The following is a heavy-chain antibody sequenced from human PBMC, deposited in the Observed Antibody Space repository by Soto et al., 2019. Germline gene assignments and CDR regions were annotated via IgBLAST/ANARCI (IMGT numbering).Heavy chain of an antibody. V-gene: IGHV3-23*01. CDR2: IKSDGSST. D-gene: IGHD3-16*01. J-gene: IGHJ4*02. CDR1: GFSFDNYG. Sequence: EVQLLESGEDLVQPGGSLRLSCVGSGFSFDNYGMSWVRQAPGKGLEWVSAIKSDGSSTYYAASVKDRFTISRDNSKNTLYLQLNSLRAEDTAVYYCAQLGLMTFSHKHYFNHLGRGTLVTVSS. CDR3: AQLGLMTFSHKHYFNH.